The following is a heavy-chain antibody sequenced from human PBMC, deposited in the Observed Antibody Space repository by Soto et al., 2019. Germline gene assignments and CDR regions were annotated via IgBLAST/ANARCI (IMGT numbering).Heavy chain of an antibody. D-gene: IGHD6-13*01. V-gene: IGHV4-34*01. CDR3: ARGKGGDSISWPQVNYYYCGMDV. Sequence: PSETLSLTCAVYGGSFSGYYWSWIRQPPGKGLEWIGEINHSGSTNYNPSLKSRVTISVDTSKNQFSLKLSSVTAADTAVYYCARGKGGDSISWPQVNYYYCGMDVWGQGTTV. CDR1: GGSFSGYY. CDR2: INHSGST. J-gene: IGHJ6*02.